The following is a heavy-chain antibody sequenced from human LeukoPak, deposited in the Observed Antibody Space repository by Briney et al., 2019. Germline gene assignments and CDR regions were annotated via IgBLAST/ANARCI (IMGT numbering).Heavy chain of an antibody. CDR1: GFTFSSYE. J-gene: IGHJ6*03. CDR2: ISSSGSTI. CDR3: ARFPIAVAPMDV. Sequence: PGGSLRLSCAASGFTFSSYEMNWVRQAPGKGLEWVSYISSSGSTIYYADSVKGRFTISRDNAKNSLYLQMNSLRAEDTAVYYCARFPIAVAPMDVWGKGTTVTISS. V-gene: IGHV3-48*03. D-gene: IGHD6-19*01.